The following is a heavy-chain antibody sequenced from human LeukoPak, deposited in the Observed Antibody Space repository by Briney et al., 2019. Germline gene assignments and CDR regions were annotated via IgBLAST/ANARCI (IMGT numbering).Heavy chain of an antibody. Sequence: ASVKVSCXASGYTFTSYYMHWVRQAPGQGLAWMGIINPSGGSTSYAQKFQGRVTMTRDTSTSTVYMELSSLRSEDTAVYYCARAKEIVGATSSFDYWGQGTLVTVSS. CDR1: GYTFTSYY. J-gene: IGHJ4*02. D-gene: IGHD1-26*01. CDR3: ARAKEIVGATSSFDY. CDR2: INPSGGST. V-gene: IGHV1-46*03.